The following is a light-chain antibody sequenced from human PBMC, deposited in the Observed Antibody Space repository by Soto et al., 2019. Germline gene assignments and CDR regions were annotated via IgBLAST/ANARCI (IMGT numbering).Light chain of an antibody. CDR2: CAS. J-gene: IGKJ3*01. V-gene: IGKV1-27*01. CDR1: QGISNY. Sequence: DIQMTQSPSSLSASVGDRVTITCRASQGISNYLAGYQQKPGKVPKLLIYCASTLHSGVPSRYSGSGSGTDFTHTISSLQPEDVATYYCQKYNRAPFTFGPGTKVELK. CDR3: QKYNRAPFT.